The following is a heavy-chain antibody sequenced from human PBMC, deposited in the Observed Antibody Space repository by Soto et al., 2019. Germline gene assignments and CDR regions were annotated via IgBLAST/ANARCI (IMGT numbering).Heavy chain of an antibody. CDR2: ISGGGGST. CDR3: AKGPEYDILTGCDY. Sequence: EVQLLESGGGFVQPGESLRLSCAASGFTFSLSAMSWVRQAPGRGLEWVSSISGGGGSTEYADSVKGRFNISRDNSKDTVHLQMNSLRAEDTAVYYCAKGPEYDILTGCDYWGQGALVTVSS. D-gene: IGHD3-9*01. CDR1: GFTFSLSA. J-gene: IGHJ4*02. V-gene: IGHV3-23*01.